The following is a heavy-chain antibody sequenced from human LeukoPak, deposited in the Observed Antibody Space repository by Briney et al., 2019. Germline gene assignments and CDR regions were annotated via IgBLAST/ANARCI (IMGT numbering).Heavy chain of an antibody. CDR3: VRVAYDSSGYYYYYGMDV. J-gene: IGHJ6*02. V-gene: IGHV1-8*02. Sequence: ASVKVSCKASGYTFTSYDINWVRQATGPGLEWKGWMNTNSGNTGYAQKFQGRVTMTRNTSISTAYMELSSLRSEDTAVYYCVRVAYDSSGYYYYYGMDVWGQGTTVTVSS. CDR2: MNTNSGNT. CDR1: GYTFTSYD. D-gene: IGHD3-22*01.